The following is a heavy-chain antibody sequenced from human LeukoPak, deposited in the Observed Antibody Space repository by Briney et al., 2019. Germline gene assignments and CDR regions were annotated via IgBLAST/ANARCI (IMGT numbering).Heavy chain of an antibody. CDR2: ISSSGSTI. Sequence: PGGSLRLSCAASGFTFSDYYMNWIRQAPGKGLEWISYISSSGSTIYYADSVGGRFTISRDNAKNSLYPQVNSLRAEDTAVYYCARDWREVRSSYFDYWGQGTLVTVSS. V-gene: IGHV3-11*01. CDR1: GFTFSDYY. D-gene: IGHD6-13*01. CDR3: ARDWREVRSSYFDY. J-gene: IGHJ4*02.